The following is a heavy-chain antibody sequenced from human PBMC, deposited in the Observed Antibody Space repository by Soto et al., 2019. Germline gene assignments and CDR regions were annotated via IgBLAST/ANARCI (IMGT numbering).Heavy chain of an antibody. Sequence: QVQLQESGPGLVKPSETLSLTCTVSGDSISSYYWSWIRQPPGKGLEWIGYIYYSGSTHYNPSLMSPVIVSVDTSKAQFALRLSSVPAAHTAVSYWARAYRGSSGFPYHSDYWGQGTRVTVSS. V-gene: IGHV4-59*01. J-gene: IGHJ4*02. CDR2: IYYSGST. D-gene: IGHD6-13*01. CDR3: ARAYRGSSGFPYHSDY. CDR1: GDSISSYY.